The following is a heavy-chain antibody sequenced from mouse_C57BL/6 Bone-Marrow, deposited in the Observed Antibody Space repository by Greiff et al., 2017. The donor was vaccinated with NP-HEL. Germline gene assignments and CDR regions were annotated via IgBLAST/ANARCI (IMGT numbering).Heavy chain of an antibody. Sequence: QVQLKQPGAELVKPGASVKVSCKASGYTFTSYWMHWVKQRPGQGLEWIGRIHPSDSDTNYNQKFKGKATLTVDKSSSTAYMQLSSLTSEDSAVYYCAMGGGNYRRDYWGQGTSVTVSS. CDR1: GYTFTSYW. J-gene: IGHJ4*01. CDR2: IHPSDSDT. CDR3: AMGGGNYRRDY. V-gene: IGHV1-74*01. D-gene: IGHD2-1*01.